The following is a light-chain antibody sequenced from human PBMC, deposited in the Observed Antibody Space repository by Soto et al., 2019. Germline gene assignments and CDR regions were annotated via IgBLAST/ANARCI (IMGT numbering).Light chain of an antibody. V-gene: IGLV2-14*01. CDR2: DVS. CDR3: SSYTSSSTRV. CDR1: RSDVGDYNY. Sequence: QSALTQPASVSGSPGQSITISCTGTRSDVGDYNYVSWYQQHPGKARKLMIFDVSNRPSGVSNRFSGSKSGNTASLTISGLQAEDEADYYCSSYTSSSTRVFGTGTKLTVL. J-gene: IGLJ1*01.